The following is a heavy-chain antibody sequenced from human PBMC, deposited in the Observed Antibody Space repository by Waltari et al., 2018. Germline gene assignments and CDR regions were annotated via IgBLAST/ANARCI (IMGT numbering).Heavy chain of an antibody. CDR3: ARGHWNYEA. CDR2: INRSGST. Sequence: QVQLQQWGAGLLKPSETLSLTCAVYGGSFNDYFWSWIRQPPGKGLEWIGEINRSGSTNYNTSRKSRLTISVDTSRNQFSLKLTSVTAADTAMYYCARGHWNYEAWGQGTVVTVSS. V-gene: IGHV4-34*01. D-gene: IGHD1-7*01. CDR1: GGSFNDYF. J-gene: IGHJ3*01.